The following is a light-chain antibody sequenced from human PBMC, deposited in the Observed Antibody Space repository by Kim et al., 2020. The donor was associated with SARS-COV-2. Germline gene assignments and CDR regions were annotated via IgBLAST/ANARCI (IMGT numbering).Light chain of an antibody. CDR3: QQCGSSPLT. J-gene: IGKJ4*01. Sequence: DTVLTQSPGTLSLSPGERATLSCRASQIVRSSYLAWYQQKPGQAPRLLIYGASSRATGIPDRFSGSGSGTDFTLTISRLEPEDFAVYYCQQCGSSPLTFGGGTKVDIK. CDR2: GAS. V-gene: IGKV3-20*01. CDR1: QIVRSSY.